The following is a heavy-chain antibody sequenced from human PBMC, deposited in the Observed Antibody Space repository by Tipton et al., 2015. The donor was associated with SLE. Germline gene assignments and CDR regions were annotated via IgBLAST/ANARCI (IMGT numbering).Heavy chain of an antibody. D-gene: IGHD3-16*02. CDR1: GGSVSTYY. V-gene: IGHV4-59*02. Sequence: TLSLTCTVSGGSVSTYYWNWLRQTPGKGLEWIGYLYFNGPTNYSPSLKSRVTMSVDTSKNQLSLKLSSVTAADTAVYYCASSGIRSEGGIVRAFDIWGQGTIVTVSS. CDR2: LYFNGPT. J-gene: IGHJ3*02. CDR3: ASSGIRSEGGIVRAFDI.